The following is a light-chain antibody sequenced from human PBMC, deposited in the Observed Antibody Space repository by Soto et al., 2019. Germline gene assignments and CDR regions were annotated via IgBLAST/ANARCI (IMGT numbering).Light chain of an antibody. Sequence: EIVLTQSPATLSLSPGERATLSCRASQSVSSYLAWYQQKPGQAPRLLIYDAFNRATGIPARFSGSGSGTDFTLTVSSLEPKDSAVYYCQQRSNWPLTFGPGTKVDI. CDR3: QQRSNWPLT. CDR2: DAF. CDR1: QSVSSY. V-gene: IGKV3-11*01. J-gene: IGKJ3*01.